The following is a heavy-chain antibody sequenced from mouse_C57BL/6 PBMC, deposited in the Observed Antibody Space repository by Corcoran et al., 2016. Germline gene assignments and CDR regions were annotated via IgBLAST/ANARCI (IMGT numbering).Heavy chain of an antibody. J-gene: IGHJ4*01. CDR1: GYAFSSYW. V-gene: IGHV1-80*01. CDR3: ARYDYDERGFYYAMDY. Sequence: QVQLQQSGAELVKPGASVKISCKASGYAFSSYWMSWVKQRPGKGLEWIGQIYPGDGDTNYNGKFKGKATLTADKSSSTAYMQLSSLTSEDSAVYFCARYDYDERGFYYAMDYWGQGTSVTVSS. CDR2: IYPGDGDT. D-gene: IGHD2-4*01.